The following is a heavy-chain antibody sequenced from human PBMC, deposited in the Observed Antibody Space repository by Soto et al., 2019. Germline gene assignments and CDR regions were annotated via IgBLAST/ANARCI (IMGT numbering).Heavy chain of an antibody. V-gene: IGHV3-53*01. CDR1: GFTVSSNY. CDR3: ARDMAGYYGSEYPLGPWDV. Sequence: PGGSLRLSCAASGFTVSSNYMSWGRQAPGKGLEWVSVIYGGGTTYYADSVRGRFTISRDHSKNTVYLQMSSLRAEDTAMYYCARDMAGYYGSEYPLGPWDVWGQGTTVTVSS. D-gene: IGHD3-10*01. J-gene: IGHJ6*02. CDR2: IYGGGTT.